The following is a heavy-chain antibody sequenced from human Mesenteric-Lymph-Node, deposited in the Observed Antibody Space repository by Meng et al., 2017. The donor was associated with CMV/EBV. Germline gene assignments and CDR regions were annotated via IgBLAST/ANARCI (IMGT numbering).Heavy chain of an antibody. CDR2: IYSSGST. CDR3: ARDCSSTSCSFDY. CDR1: GGSISSSAYY. D-gene: IGHD2-2*01. J-gene: IGHJ4*02. V-gene: IGHV4-39*07. Sequence: SETLSLTCTVSGGSISSSAYYWGWIRQPPGKGLEWIGSIYSSGSTYYNPSLRSRVTISVDTSKNHFSLKLNSVTAADTAVYYCARDCSSTSCSFDYWGQGTLVTVSS.